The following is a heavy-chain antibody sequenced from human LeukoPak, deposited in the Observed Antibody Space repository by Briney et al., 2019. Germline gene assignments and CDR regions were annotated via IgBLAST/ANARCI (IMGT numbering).Heavy chain of an antibody. V-gene: IGHV3-30*04. D-gene: IGHD2-15*01. CDR1: GFTFSSYA. CDR2: ISYDGSNK. J-gene: IGHJ4*02. CDR3: ARSSRGVDPRKFDY. Sequence: GGSLRLSCAASGFTFSSYAMHWVRQAPGKGLEWVAVISYDGSNKYYADSVKGRLTISRDNSKNTLYLQMNSLRAEDTAVYYCARSSRGVDPRKFDYWGQGTLVTVSS.